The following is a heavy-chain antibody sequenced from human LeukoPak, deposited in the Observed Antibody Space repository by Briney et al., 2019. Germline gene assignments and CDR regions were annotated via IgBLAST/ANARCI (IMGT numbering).Heavy chain of an antibody. J-gene: IGHJ5*02. D-gene: IGHD5-18*01. CDR3: ARQLWDNWFDP. Sequence: SETPSLTCTVSGGSISSYYWSWIRQPPGKGLEWIGYIYYSGSTNYNPSLKSRVTISVDTSKNQFSLKLSSVTAADTAVYYCARQLWDNWFDPWGQGTLVTVSS. CDR1: GGSISSYY. CDR2: IYYSGST. V-gene: IGHV4-59*01.